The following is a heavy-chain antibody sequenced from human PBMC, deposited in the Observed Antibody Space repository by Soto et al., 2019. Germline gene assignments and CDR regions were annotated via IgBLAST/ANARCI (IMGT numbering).Heavy chain of an antibody. CDR1: GFTFSSYA. CDR2: ISGSGGST. D-gene: IGHD6-6*01. V-gene: IGHV3-23*01. J-gene: IGHJ4*02. CDR3: AKDVQWSIAARLDY. Sequence: GGSLRLSCAASGFTFSSYAMSWVRQAPGKGLEWVPAISGSGGSTYYADSVKGRFTISRDISKNTLYLQMNSLRAEDTAVYYCAKDVQWSIAARLDYWGQGTLVTVSS.